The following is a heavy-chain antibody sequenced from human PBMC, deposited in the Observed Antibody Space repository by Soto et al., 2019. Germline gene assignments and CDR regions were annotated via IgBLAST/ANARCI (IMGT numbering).Heavy chain of an antibody. D-gene: IGHD6-19*01. CDR1: GLTFSIFS. CDR3: TTEYSSGWYDS. J-gene: IGHJ4*02. CDR2: IKSKTDGGTT. V-gene: IGHV3-15*01. Sequence: VVSLRLSFAASGLTFSIFSMNWVRQAPGKGLECVGRIKSKTDGGTTDYAAPVKGRFTISRDDSKNTLYLQMNSLKTEDTAVYYCTTEYSSGWYDSWGQGT.